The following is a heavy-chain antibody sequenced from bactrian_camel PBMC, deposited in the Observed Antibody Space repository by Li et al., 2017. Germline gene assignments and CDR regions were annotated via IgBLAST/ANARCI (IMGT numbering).Heavy chain of an antibody. V-gene: IGHV3S55*01. J-gene: IGHJ6*01. D-gene: IGHD1*01. CDR2: IDSESRT. Sequence: HVQLVESGGGSVQAGESLRLSCTSSGHTYGLYCLGWFRQVPGKEREGLLSIDSESRTTSADSVEGRFTLSKASANITLYLQMNSLKPEDTAMYYCAARIARGYCALIRDDYFHSWGQGTQVTVS. CDR1: GHTYGLYC. CDR3: AARIARGYCALIRDDYFHS.